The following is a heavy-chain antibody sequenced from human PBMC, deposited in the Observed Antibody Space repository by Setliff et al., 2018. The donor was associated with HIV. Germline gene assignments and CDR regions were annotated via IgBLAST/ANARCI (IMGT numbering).Heavy chain of an antibody. CDR2: VYYSGST. D-gene: IGHD3-3*01. CDR1: GGSLSNHY. J-gene: IGHJ3*01. Sequence: PSETLSLTCTVSGGSLSNHYWSWLRQSPKNGLEWIGYVYYSGSTNYEPSFKSRVSISVDTSRNQFSLNLTSLTTADTAMYYCARSYYDFWNGLPRSFDVWGQGTMVTVSS. CDR3: ARSYYDFWNGLPRSFDV. V-gene: IGHV4-59*11.